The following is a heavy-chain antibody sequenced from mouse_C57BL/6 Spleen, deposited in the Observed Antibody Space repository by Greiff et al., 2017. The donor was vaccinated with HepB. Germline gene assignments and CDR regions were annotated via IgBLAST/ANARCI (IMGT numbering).Heavy chain of an antibody. CDR2: IDPSDSYT. V-gene: IGHV1-59*01. CDR3: ARNYYGSSLYYFDY. D-gene: IGHD1-1*01. J-gene: IGHJ2*01. CDR1: GYTFTSYW. Sequence: QVQLQQPGAELVRPGTSVKLSCKASGYTFTSYWMHWVKQRPGQGLEWIGVIDPSDSYTNYNQKFKGKATLTVDTSSITAYMQLSSLTSEDSAVYYCARNYYGSSLYYFDYWGQGTTLTVSS.